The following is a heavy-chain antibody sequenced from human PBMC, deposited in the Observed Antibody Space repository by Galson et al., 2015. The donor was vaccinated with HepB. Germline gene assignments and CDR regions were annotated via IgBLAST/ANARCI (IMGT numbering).Heavy chain of an antibody. D-gene: IGHD6-19*01. J-gene: IGHJ4*02. CDR1: GYSFTNYW. CDR2: IDPSDSNT. V-gene: IGHV5-10-1*01. CDR3: ARPYGSGWNFDY. Sequence: QSGAEVKKPGESLRISCKSSGYSFTNYWISWVRQMPGKGLEWMGRIDPSDSNTNYSPSFQGHVTISADKSISTAYLQWSSLKASDTAMYYCARPYGSGWNFDYWGQGTLVTVSS.